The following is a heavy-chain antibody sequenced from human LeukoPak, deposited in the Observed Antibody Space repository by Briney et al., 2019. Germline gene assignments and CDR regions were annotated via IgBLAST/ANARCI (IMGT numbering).Heavy chain of an antibody. CDR2: IYSGGST. CDR1: GFTVSSNY. D-gene: IGHD3-22*01. CDR3: ASTRSGYYYNRYYYGMDV. J-gene: IGHJ6*02. V-gene: IGHV3-66*02. Sequence: GGSLRLSCAASGFTVSSNYMSWVRQAPGKGLEWVSVIYSGGSTYYADSVKGRFTISRDNSKNTLYLQMNSLRAEDTAVYYCASTRSGYYYNRYYYGMDVWGQGTTVTVSS.